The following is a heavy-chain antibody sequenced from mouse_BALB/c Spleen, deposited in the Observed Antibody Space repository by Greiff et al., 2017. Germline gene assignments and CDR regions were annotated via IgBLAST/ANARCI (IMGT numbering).Heavy chain of an antibody. J-gene: IGHJ3*01. Sequence: VQVVESGPGLVQPSQSLSITCTVSGFSLTSYGVHWVRQSPGKGLEWLGVIWSGGSTDYNAAFISRLSISKDNSKSQVFFKMNSLQANDTAIYYCARRGSITTATWFAYWGQGTLVTVSA. CDR1: GFSLTSYG. CDR2: IWSGGST. CDR3: ARRGSITTATWFAY. D-gene: IGHD1-2*01. V-gene: IGHV2-2*02.